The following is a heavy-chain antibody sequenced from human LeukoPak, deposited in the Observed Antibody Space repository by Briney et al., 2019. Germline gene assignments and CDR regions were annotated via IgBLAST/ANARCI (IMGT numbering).Heavy chain of an antibody. J-gene: IGHJ3*02. D-gene: IGHD6-19*01. V-gene: IGHV1-2*02. Sequence: GASVTVSCKASGNTLSDYYMHWVRQAPGQGLEWMGWINPNGGGTKYAQRFQGRVTMTRDTSISTAYMGLSSLRSDDTAVYYCATPVTGLLYGFDIWGQGTMVTVSS. CDR3: ATPVTGLLYGFDI. CDR1: GNTLSDYY. CDR2: INPNGGGT.